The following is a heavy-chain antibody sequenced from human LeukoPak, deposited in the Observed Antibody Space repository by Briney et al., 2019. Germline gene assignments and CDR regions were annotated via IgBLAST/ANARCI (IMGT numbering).Heavy chain of an antibody. CDR2: ISYSGANS. D-gene: IGHD3-16*02. CDR3: ARDMQLST. J-gene: IGHJ3*01. V-gene: IGHV3-23*01. CDR1: GFTFSGSA. Sequence: PGGSLTLSCAVSGFTFSGSATSWVRQAPGEGMEWVSLISYSGANSYYTESVRGRFTISRDNSKDTLFLQMNSLRAEDTAIYYCARDMQLSTWGLGTMVTVS.